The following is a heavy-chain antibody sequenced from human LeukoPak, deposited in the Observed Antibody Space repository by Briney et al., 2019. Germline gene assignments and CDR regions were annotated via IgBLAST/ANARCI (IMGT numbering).Heavy chain of an antibody. J-gene: IGHJ4*02. CDR3: AKWMYYYGSGSYYSDSYYFDY. V-gene: IGHV3-23*01. CDR2: ISGSGRST. CDR1: GFTFSSYA. Sequence: GGSLRLSCAASGFTFSSYAMSWGRPAPGKGLEWVSVISGSGRSTYYADSVKGRFTISRDNAKNTLYLQMNRLRADDTAVDYCAKWMYYYGSGSYYSDSYYFDYWGQGTLVTVSS. D-gene: IGHD3-10*01.